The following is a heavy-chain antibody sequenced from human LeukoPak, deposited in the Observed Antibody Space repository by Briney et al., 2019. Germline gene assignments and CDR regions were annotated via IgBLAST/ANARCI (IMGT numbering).Heavy chain of an antibody. CDR1: GFTFSSYS. CDR3: ARDRDCSSTSCLDWFDP. CDR2: ISSSSSTI. Sequence: GGSLRLSCAASGFTFSSYSMNWVRQAPGKGLEWVSYISSSSSTIYYADSVKGRFTISRDNAKNSLYLQMNSLRAEDTAVYYCARDRDCSSTSCLDWFDPWGQGTWSPSPQ. D-gene: IGHD2-2*01. J-gene: IGHJ5*02. V-gene: IGHV3-48*01.